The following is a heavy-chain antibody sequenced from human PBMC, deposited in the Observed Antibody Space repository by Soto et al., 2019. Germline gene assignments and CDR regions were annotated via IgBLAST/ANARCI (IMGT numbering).Heavy chain of an antibody. CDR3: VRERGLSSFYGMDV. V-gene: IGHV3-23*01. D-gene: IGHD3-10*01. Sequence: VGSLRLSCVASGFTFTKYGMTWVRQAGGKGLEWGSSIRGSDDTTHYADSVKGRFTISRDNARNSLYLQMNSLRAEDTAVYYCVRERGLSSFYGMDVWGQGITVTVS. CDR2: IRGSDDTT. J-gene: IGHJ6*02. CDR1: GFTFTKYG.